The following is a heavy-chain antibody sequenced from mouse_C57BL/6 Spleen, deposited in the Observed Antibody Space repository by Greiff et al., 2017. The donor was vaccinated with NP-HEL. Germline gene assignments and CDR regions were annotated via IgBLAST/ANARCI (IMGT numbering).Heavy chain of an antibody. CDR2: IYPGSGST. V-gene: IGHV1-55*01. CDR1: GYTFTSYW. CDR3: ARRGLPYYYAMDY. J-gene: IGHJ4*01. Sequence: QVQLKQPGAELVKPGASVKMSCKASGYTFTSYWITWVKQRPGQGLEWIGDIYPGSGSTNYNEKFKSKATLTVDTSSSTAYMQLSSLTSEDSAVYYCARRGLPYYYAMDYWGQGTSVTVSS. D-gene: IGHD2-4*01.